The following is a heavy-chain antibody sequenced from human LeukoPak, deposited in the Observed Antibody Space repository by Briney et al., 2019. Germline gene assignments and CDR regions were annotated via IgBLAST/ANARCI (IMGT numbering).Heavy chain of an antibody. CDR1: GFTSSSYA. CDR2: ISSSGGST. J-gene: IGHJ4*02. CDR3: ARFSTVTKIDY. Sequence: GGSLRLSCAASGFTSSSYAMSWVRQAPGKGLEWVSAISSSGGSTYYADSVKGRFTISRDNAKNSLYLQMNSLRAEDTAVYYCARFSTVTKIDYWGQGTLVTVSS. V-gene: IGHV3-23*01. D-gene: IGHD4-17*01.